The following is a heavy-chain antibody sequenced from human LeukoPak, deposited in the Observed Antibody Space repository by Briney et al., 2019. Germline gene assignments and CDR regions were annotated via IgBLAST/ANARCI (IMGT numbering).Heavy chain of an antibody. CDR3: ARTYSSGWYWFDP. J-gene: IGHJ5*02. V-gene: IGHV3-7*03. Sequence: GGSLRLSCAASEFTFSSYWMSWVRQAPGKGLEWVASIKEDGSERQYVDSVKGRFSISRDNTKGSLFLQLNSLRAEDTAVYYCARTYSSGWYWFDPWGQGTLVTVSS. CDR1: EFTFSSYW. D-gene: IGHD6-19*01. CDR2: IKEDGSER.